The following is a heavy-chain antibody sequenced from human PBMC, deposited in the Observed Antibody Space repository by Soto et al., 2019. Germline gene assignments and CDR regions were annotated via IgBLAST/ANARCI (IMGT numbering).Heavy chain of an antibody. Sequence: EVQLVESGGGLVQPGGSLRLSCAASGFTFSSYWMSWVRQAPGKGLEWVANIKQDGSEKYYVDSVKGRFTISRDNAKNSLYLQMNSLRAEDTAVYYCARTAILYYYDSSGYFDYWGQGTLVTVSS. D-gene: IGHD3-22*01. V-gene: IGHV3-7*01. J-gene: IGHJ4*02. CDR2: IKQDGSEK. CDR1: GFTFSSYW. CDR3: ARTAILYYYDSSGYFDY.